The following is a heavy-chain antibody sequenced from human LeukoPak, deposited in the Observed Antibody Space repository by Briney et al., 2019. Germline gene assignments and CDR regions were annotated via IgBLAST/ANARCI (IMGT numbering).Heavy chain of an antibody. Sequence: GGSLRLSCTVSGFIFSSSPMSWARQAPGKGLEWVSGISDSGGSTYYADSVKGRFTISRDNSKNTLYLQMNNLRAEDTAVYYCAKDEYSSPAHYWGQGTLVTVSS. J-gene: IGHJ4*02. CDR2: ISDSGGST. CDR3: AKDEYSSPAHY. D-gene: IGHD6-6*01. CDR1: GFIFSSSP. V-gene: IGHV3-23*01.